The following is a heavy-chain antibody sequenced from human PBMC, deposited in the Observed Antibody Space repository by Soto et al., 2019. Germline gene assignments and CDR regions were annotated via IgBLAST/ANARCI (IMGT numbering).Heavy chain of an antibody. CDR1: GGSISSSSYY. CDR2: IYYNGST. CDR3: ARRGRIAAADPDYYYGMDV. Sequence: SETLSLTCTVSGGSISSSSYYWGWIRQPPGKGLEWIGSIYYNGSTYYNPSLKSRVTISVDTSKNQFSLKLISVTAADTSVYYCARRGRIAAADPDYYYGMDVWGQGTTVS. J-gene: IGHJ6*02. V-gene: IGHV4-39*01. D-gene: IGHD6-13*01.